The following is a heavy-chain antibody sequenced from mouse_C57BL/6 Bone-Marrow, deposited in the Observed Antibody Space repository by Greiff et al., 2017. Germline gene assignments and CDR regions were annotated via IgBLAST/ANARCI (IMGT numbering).Heavy chain of an antibody. CDR3: TSGATVVAVDY. CDR2: IDPETGGT. J-gene: IGHJ2*01. Sequence: VQLQQSGAELVRPGASVTLSCKASGYTFTDYEMHWVKQTTVHCLEWIGAIDPETGGTAYNQKFKGKAILTDDKSSSTAYMELRSLTSEDSAVYYYTSGATVVAVDYWGQGTTLTVSS. V-gene: IGHV1-15*01. D-gene: IGHD1-1*01. CDR1: GYTFTDYE.